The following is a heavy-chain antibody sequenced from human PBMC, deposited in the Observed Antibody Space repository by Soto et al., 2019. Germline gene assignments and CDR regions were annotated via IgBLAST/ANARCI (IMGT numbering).Heavy chain of an antibody. V-gene: IGHV4-39*01. CDR3: ARLGWIQLWPFLDY. J-gene: IGHJ4*02. CDR2: IYYSGST. D-gene: IGHD5-18*01. CDR1: GGSISSSSYY. Sequence: SETLSLTCTVSGGSISSSSYYWGWIRQPPGKGLEWIGCIYYSGSTYYNPSLKSRVTISVDTSKNQFSLKLSSVTAADTAVYYCARLGWIQLWPFLDYWGQGTLVTVSS.